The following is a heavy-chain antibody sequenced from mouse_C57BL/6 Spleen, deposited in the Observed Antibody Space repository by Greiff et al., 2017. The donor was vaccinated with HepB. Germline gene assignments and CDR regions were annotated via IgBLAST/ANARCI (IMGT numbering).Heavy chain of an antibody. CDR2: INPSSGYT. D-gene: IGHD1-1*01. CDR1: GYTFTSYW. Sequence: QVHVKQSGAELAKPGASVKLSCKASGYTFTSYWMHWVKQRPGQGLEWIGYINPSSGYTKYNQKFKDKATLTADKSSSTAYMQLSSLTYEDSAVYYCARDYGSSYSAMDYWGQGTSVTVSS. CDR3: ARDYGSSYSAMDY. V-gene: IGHV1-7*01. J-gene: IGHJ4*01.